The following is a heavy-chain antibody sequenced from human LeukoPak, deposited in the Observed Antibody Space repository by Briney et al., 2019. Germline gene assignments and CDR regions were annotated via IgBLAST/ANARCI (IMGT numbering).Heavy chain of an antibody. V-gene: IGHV3-23*01. D-gene: IGHD3-3*01. J-gene: IGHJ4*02. CDR1: GFTFSNYT. CDR2: ISGSGGST. CDR3: AKRVDIFGVVIPTFDY. Sequence: QPGGSLRLSCVASGFTFSNYTMNWVRQAPGKGLEWVSAISGSGGSTYYADSVKGRFTISRDNSKNTLYLQMNSLRAEDTAVYYCAKRVDIFGVVIPTFDYWGQGTLVTVSS.